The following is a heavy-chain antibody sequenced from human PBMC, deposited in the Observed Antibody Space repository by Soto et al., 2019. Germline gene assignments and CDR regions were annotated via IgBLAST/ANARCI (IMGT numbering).Heavy chain of an antibody. CDR3: ARDIKVRTVTTFYYGMDV. CDR1: GFTGSSNY. V-gene: IGHV3-53*01. CDR2: IYSGGST. J-gene: IGHJ6*02. D-gene: IGHD4-4*01. Sequence: GGSLRLSCAASGFTGSSNYMSWVRQAPGKGLEWVSVIYSGGSTYYADSVKGRFTISRDNSKNTLYLQMNSLRAEDTAVYYCARDIKVRTVTTFYYGMDVWGQGTTVTVSS.